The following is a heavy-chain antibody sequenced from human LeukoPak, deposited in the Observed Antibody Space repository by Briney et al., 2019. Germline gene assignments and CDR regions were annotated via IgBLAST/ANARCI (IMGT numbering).Heavy chain of an antibody. J-gene: IGHJ4*02. V-gene: IGHV4-39*07. Sequence: SETLSLTCTVSGGSISSSSYYWGWIRQPPGKGLEWIGSIYYSGSTYYNPSLKSRVTISVDTSKNQISLKLSSVTAADTAVYYCARGPPPDFDCWGQGTLVTVSS. CDR1: GGSISSSSYY. CDR2: IYYSGST. CDR3: ARGPPPDFDC.